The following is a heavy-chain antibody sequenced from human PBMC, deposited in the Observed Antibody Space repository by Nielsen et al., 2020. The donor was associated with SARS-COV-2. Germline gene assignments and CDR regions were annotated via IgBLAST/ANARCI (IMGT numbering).Heavy chain of an antibody. CDR1: GFTFSTFA. CDR3: VRDNWGRMDV. Sequence: GESLKISCAASGFTFSTFAMHWVRQAAGKGLEWVSVIYSDDSASYADSVKGRFTVSRDNFKNMLFLQMNSLRAEDTGVYYCVRDNWGRMDVWGQGTTVTVSS. V-gene: IGHV3-66*01. D-gene: IGHD7-27*01. CDR2: IYSDDSA. J-gene: IGHJ6*02.